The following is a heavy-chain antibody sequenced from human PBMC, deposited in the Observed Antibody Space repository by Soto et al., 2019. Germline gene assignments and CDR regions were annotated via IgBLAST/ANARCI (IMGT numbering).Heavy chain of an antibody. CDR3: ARDARNADYDY. Sequence: EVQLVESGGGLVQPGGSLRLSCAVSGFTFSTHAMNWVRQAPGKGLEWVAYIHGTRSIIYYADSVKGRFTISRDNAKNSLLLQMDSLRDEETAVYYCARDARNADYDYWGQGTLVTVSS. D-gene: IGHD3-16*01. CDR1: GFTFSTHA. J-gene: IGHJ4*02. CDR2: IHGTRSII. V-gene: IGHV3-48*02.